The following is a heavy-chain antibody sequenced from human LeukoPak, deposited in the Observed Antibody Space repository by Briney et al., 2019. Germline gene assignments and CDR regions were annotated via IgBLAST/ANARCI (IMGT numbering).Heavy chain of an antibody. CDR2: IYYSGRT. CDR3: ASLTKGDYDFWSGPHSWDV. Sequence: SETLSLTCTVSGGSISSSSYYWGWIRQPPGKGLEWIGSIYYSGRTYYNPSPKSRVTISVDTSKNQFSLKLSSVTAADTAVYYCASLTKGDYDFWSGPHSWDVWGKGTTVTVSS. J-gene: IGHJ6*04. D-gene: IGHD3-3*01. V-gene: IGHV4-39*01. CDR1: GGSISSSSYY.